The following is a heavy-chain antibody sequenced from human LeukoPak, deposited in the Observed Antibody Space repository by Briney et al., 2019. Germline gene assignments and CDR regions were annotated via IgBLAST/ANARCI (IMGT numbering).Heavy chain of an antibody. CDR3: ARDSKYYDFWSGDSYNWFYP. V-gene: IGHV1-69*04. Sequence: SVKVSCKASGGTFSSYTISWVRQAPGQGLEWMGRIIPILGIANYAQKFQGRVTITADKSTSTAYMELSSLRSEDTAVYYCARDSKYYDFWSGDSYNWFYPWGRGTLVTVS. J-gene: IGHJ5*02. CDR1: GGTFSSYT. D-gene: IGHD3-3*01. CDR2: IIPILGIA.